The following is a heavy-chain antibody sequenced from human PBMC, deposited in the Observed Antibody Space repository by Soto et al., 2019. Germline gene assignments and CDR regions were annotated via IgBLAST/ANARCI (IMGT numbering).Heavy chain of an antibody. D-gene: IGHD3-10*01. Sequence: ASVKVSCKASGYTFTSYGISWVRQAPRKGLERMGWISADNGNTKYSQKLQGRVTITRDTSARTAYMEVSSLTSEDTAVYYCARDCPFTRGSGYYGMDVWGQGTTVTVSS. CDR1: GYTFTSYG. V-gene: IGHV1-18*01. J-gene: IGHJ6*02. CDR2: ISADNGNT. CDR3: ARDCPFTRGSGYYGMDV.